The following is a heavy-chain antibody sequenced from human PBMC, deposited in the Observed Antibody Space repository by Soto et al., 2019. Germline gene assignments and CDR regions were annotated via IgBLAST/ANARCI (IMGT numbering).Heavy chain of an antibody. D-gene: IGHD3-16*02. J-gene: IGHJ4*02. Sequence: PGGSLRLSCAAFGFTFSSYAMSWVRQAPGEGLEWVSAISGSGGSTYYADSVKGRFTISRDNSKNTLYLQMNSLRAEDTAVYYCAKVADYDYIWGSYRYLDYWGQGTLVTVSS. CDR1: GFTFSSYA. CDR3: AKVADYDYIWGSYRYLDY. CDR2: ISGSGGST. V-gene: IGHV3-23*01.